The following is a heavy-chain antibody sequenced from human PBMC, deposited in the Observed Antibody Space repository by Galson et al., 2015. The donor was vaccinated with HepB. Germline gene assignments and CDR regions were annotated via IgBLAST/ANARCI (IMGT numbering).Heavy chain of an antibody. CDR1: GYTFTSYA. Sequence: SVKVSCKASGYTFTSYAMHWVRQAPGQRLEWMGWINAGNGNTKYSQKFQGRVTITRDTSASTAYMELSSLRSEDTAVYYCARGGYYYGSGILPWGQGTLVTVSS. D-gene: IGHD3-10*01. V-gene: IGHV1-3*01. CDR2: INAGNGNT. CDR3: ARGGYYYGSGILP. J-gene: IGHJ5*02.